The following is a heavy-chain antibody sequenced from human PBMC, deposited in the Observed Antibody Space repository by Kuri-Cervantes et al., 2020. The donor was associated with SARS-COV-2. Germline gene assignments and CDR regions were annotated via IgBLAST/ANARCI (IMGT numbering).Heavy chain of an antibody. J-gene: IGHJ3*02. Sequence: LSLTCAASGFTFSTYTMNWVRQAPGKGLEWVAVISYDGSNKYYADSVKGRFTISRDNSKNTLYLQMNSLRAEDTAVYYCARECTLECLDAFDIWGQGTMVTVSS. CDR3: ARECTLECLDAFDI. V-gene: IGHV3-30-3*01. D-gene: IGHD5/OR15-5a*01. CDR2: ISYDGSNK. CDR1: GFTFSTYT.